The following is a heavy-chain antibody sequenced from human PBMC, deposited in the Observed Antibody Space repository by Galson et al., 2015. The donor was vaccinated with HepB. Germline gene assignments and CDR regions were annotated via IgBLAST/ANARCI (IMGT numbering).Heavy chain of an antibody. V-gene: IGHV4-59*01. Sequence: SETLSLTCTVSGGSIGSYYWSWIRQLPGKGLEWIGHIYYTGSTNYNPSLQSRVTMSVDTSENQFSLKLSSVTAADTALYYCARRRTTFANAYQMDVWGKGATVTVSS. CDR1: GGSIGSYY. CDR3: ARRRTTFANAYQMDV. D-gene: IGHD1-14*01. J-gene: IGHJ6*03. CDR2: IYYTGST.